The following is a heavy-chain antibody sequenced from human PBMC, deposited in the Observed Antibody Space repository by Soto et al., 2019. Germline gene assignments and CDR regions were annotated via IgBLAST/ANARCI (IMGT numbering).Heavy chain of an antibody. CDR3: ARGGDYYDSSGYQIDY. J-gene: IGHJ4*02. V-gene: IGHV4-31*11. CDR2: IYYSGST. Sequence: PSETLSLTCAVSGGSISSGGYYWSWIRQHPGKGLEWIGYIYYSGSTYYNPSLKSRVTISVDTSKNQFSLKLSSVTAADTAVYYCARGGDYYDSSGYQIDYWGQGPLVTVSS. CDR1: GGSISSGGYY. D-gene: IGHD3-22*01.